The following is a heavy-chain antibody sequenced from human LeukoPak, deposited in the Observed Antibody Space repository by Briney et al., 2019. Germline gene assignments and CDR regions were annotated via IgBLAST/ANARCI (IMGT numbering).Heavy chain of an antibody. CDR2: IYTSGST. CDR3: ARSLDCSSTSCPSVFDY. Sequence: SETLSLTCTVSGGSISSGCCYWSWIRQPAGKGLEWIGRIYTSGSTNYNPSLKSRVTMSLDTSKNQFSLKLSSVTAADTAVYYCARSLDCSSTSCPSVFDYWGQGTLVTVSS. D-gene: IGHD2-2*01. V-gene: IGHV4-61*02. CDR1: GGSISSGCCY. J-gene: IGHJ4*02.